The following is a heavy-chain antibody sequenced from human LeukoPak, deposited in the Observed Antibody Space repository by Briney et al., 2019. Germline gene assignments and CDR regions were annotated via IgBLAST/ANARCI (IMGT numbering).Heavy chain of an antibody. CDR1: GGSFSGYY. CDR3: ARVKDPGGYYYYYYMDV. D-gene: IGHD3-16*01. Sequence: PSETLSLTCAVYGGSFSGYYWSWIRQPPGKGREWIGEINHSGSTNYNPSLKSRVTISVDTSKNQFSLKLSSVTAADTAVYYCARVKDPGGYYYYYYMDVWGKGTTVTVSS. V-gene: IGHV4-34*01. CDR2: INHSGST. J-gene: IGHJ6*03.